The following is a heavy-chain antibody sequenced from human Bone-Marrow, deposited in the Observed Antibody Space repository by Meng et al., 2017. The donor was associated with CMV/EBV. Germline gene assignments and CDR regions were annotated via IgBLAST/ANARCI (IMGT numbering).Heavy chain of an antibody. CDR1: GGSFSGYY. D-gene: IGHD1-1*01. V-gene: IGHV4-59*12. CDR3: ASYGYTNYFDY. J-gene: IGHJ4*02. Sequence: SETLSLTCTVYGGSFSGYYWNWIRQTPGKGLEWIGNIYYNGGTNYNPSLKSRVTISVDTSKNQFSLKLSSVTAADTAVYYCASYGYTNYFDYWGQGTLVTVYS. CDR2: IYYNGGT.